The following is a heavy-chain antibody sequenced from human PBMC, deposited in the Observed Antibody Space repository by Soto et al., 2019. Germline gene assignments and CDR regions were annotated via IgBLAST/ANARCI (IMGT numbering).Heavy chain of an antibody. Sequence: PGWPLRHSCAASGFTFSSYWMHWVRQAPGKELVWVSRINSDGSSTSYADSVKGRFTISRDNAKNTPYLQMNSLRAEDTAVYYCAGTPFCSGGGCYSDSYYYYYYMDVWGKGTTVTVSS. D-gene: IGHD2-15*01. CDR1: GFTFSSYW. CDR3: AGTPFCSGGGCYSDSYYYYYYMDV. CDR2: INSDGSST. V-gene: IGHV3-74*01. J-gene: IGHJ6*03.